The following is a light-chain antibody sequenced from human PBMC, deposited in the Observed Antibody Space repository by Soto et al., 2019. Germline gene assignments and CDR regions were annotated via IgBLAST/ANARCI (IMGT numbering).Light chain of an antibody. Sequence: EIVLTQSPGSLSLSPGERATLSRRASQSVDSSFFAWYQKKPGQAPRLLIYGASKRATGIPDRFSGSGSGTDFTLTISRLEPEDFAVYYCQQYVSSVTFGQGTEVEIK. V-gene: IGKV3-20*01. CDR2: GAS. J-gene: IGKJ1*01. CDR3: QQYVSSVT. CDR1: QSVDSSF.